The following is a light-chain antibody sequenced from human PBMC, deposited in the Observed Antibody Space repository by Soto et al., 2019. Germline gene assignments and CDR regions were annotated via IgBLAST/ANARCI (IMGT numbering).Light chain of an antibody. Sequence: EIVMTQSPATLSVSPGERATLSCRASQSVSSNLAWYQQKPGQAPRLLIYGASTRATGIPARFSGSGSGTEVPLTISSLQSGDFAVYYCQQYNNWPATFGGGTKVDIK. CDR3: QQYNNWPAT. V-gene: IGKV3-15*01. J-gene: IGKJ4*01. CDR1: QSVSSN. CDR2: GAS.